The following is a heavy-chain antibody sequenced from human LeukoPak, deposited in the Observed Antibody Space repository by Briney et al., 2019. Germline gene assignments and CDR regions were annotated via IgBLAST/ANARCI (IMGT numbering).Heavy chain of an antibody. CDR1: GYTFTGYY. CDR3: ARVAGVSYNYFDS. Sequence: ASVKVSCKPSGYTFTGYYLHWVRQAPGQGLEWMGSINPNSGGTNYAQKFQGRVTMTSDTSISTAYMELRSLRSDDTAVYFCARVAGVSYNYFDSWGQGTLVTVSS. D-gene: IGHD1-26*01. J-gene: IGHJ4*02. V-gene: IGHV1-2*02. CDR2: INPNSGGT.